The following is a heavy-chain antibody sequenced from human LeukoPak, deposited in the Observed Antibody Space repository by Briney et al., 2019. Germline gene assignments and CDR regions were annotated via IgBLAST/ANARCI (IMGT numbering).Heavy chain of an antibody. J-gene: IGHJ4*02. Sequence: GGSLRLSCAASGFTFSSYAMSWVRQAPGKGLEWVSAISGSGGSTYYADSVKGQFTISRDNSKNTLYLQMNSLRAEDTAVYCCAKPYSSGYWYYFDYWGQGTLVTVSS. V-gene: IGHV3-23*01. CDR3: AKPYSSGYWYYFDY. D-gene: IGHD3-22*01. CDR1: GFTFSSYA. CDR2: ISGSGGST.